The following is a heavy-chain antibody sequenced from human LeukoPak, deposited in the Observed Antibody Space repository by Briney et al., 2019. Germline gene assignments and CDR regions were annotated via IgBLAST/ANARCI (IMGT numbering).Heavy chain of an antibody. D-gene: IGHD3-22*01. CDR3: ARVDYDSSGYSHRDYFDY. Sequence: ASVKVSCKASGYPFTTYYMHWVRQAPGQGLEWMGWINPNSGGTNYAQKFQGRVTMTRDTSISTAYMELSRLRSDDTAVYYCARVDYDSSGYSHRDYFDYWGQGTLVTVSS. CDR2: INPNSGGT. V-gene: IGHV1-2*02. J-gene: IGHJ4*02. CDR1: GYPFTTYY.